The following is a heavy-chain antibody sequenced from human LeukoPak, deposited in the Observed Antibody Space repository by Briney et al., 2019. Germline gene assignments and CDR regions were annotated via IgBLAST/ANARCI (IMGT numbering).Heavy chain of an antibody. V-gene: IGHV3-30*02. Sequence: PGGSLRLSCAASGFIFSGYGMHWVRQAPGKGLEWVAFKQYDGSKKYNGDSVKGRLTISRDNSKSTVYLQTNSLRAEDTAVYYCAKGPSHYGDYYFDSWGQGTLVTVSS. CDR3: AKGPSHYGDYYFDS. CDR1: GFIFSGYG. CDR2: KQYDGSKK. J-gene: IGHJ4*02. D-gene: IGHD4-17*01.